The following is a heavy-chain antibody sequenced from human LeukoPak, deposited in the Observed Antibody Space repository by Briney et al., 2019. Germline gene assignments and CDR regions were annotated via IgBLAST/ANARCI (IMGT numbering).Heavy chain of an antibody. CDR3: ARDLHYNMDV. Sequence: GGSLRLSCAASGFTFSSYAMHWVRQAPGKGLEWVAVISYDGSNKYYADSVKGRFTISRDNSKNTLYLQMNSLRAEDTAVYYCARDLHYNMDVWGPGTTVTVSS. J-gene: IGHJ6*02. CDR2: ISYDGSNK. CDR1: GFTFSSYA. V-gene: IGHV3-30-3*01.